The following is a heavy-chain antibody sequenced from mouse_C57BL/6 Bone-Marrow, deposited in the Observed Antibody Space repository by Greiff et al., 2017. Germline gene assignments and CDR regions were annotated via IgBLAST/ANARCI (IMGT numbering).Heavy chain of an antibody. CDR1: GYTFTGSW. CDR3: ARPDYYYGSSRFAY. CDR2: ILPGSGST. D-gene: IGHD1-1*01. Sequence: VQLQQSGAELMKPGASVKLSCKASGYTFTGSWIEWVKQRPGHGLEWIGVILPGSGSTNYNEKFQGKATFTADTSSNTAYMQLSSLTTEDSAIYCCARPDYYYGSSRFAYWGQGTLVTVSA. V-gene: IGHV1-9*01. J-gene: IGHJ3*01.